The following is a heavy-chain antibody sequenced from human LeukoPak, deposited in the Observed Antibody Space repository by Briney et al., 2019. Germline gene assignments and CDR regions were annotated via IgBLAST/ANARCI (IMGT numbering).Heavy chain of an antibody. V-gene: IGHV3-23*01. CDR1: GFTFSSYA. D-gene: IGHD2/OR15-2a*01. CDR2: ISGSGGST. Sequence: GGSLRLSCAASGFTFSSYAMSWVRQAPGKGLEWVSAISGSGGSTYYADSVKGRFTISRGNSKNTLYLQMNSLRAEDTAVYYCAKDLSGTNYYYYGMDVWGQGTTVTVSS. J-gene: IGHJ6*02. CDR3: AKDLSGTNYYYYGMDV.